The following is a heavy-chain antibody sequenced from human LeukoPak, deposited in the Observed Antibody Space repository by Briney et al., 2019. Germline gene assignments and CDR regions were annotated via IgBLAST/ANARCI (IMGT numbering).Heavy chain of an antibody. J-gene: IGHJ6*02. CDR3: ARPLGMQGATPYYFGMDV. D-gene: IGHD2-8*01. Sequence: GGSLRLSCAASGFTFSNYWMHWVRQGPGKGLVWVSRVNTDGSSTNYADSVKGRFTISRDNAKNTLYLQMNSLRAEDTAVYYCARPLGMQGATPYYFGMDVWGQGTTVTVSS. V-gene: IGHV3-74*01. CDR2: VNTDGSST. CDR1: GFTFSNYW.